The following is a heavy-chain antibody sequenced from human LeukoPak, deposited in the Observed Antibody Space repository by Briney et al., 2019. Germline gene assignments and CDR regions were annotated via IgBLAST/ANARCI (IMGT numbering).Heavy chain of an antibody. CDR2: ISGSGGST. CDR1: GFTFSSYA. Sequence: PGGSLRLSCAASGFTFSSYAMSWVRQAPGKGLEWVSAISGSGGSTYYADSVKGRFTISRDNSKNTLYLQMNSLRAEDTAVYYRAKERASSSGPPLYDYWGQGTLVTVSS. D-gene: IGHD6-6*01. CDR3: AKERASSSGPPLYDY. J-gene: IGHJ4*02. V-gene: IGHV3-23*01.